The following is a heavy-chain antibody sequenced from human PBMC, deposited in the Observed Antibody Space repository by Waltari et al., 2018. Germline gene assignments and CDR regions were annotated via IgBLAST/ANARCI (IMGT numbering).Heavy chain of an antibody. D-gene: IGHD1-26*01. V-gene: IGHV3-23*01. Sequence: AASGFTFSSYAMSWVRQAPGKGLEWVSAISGSGGSTYYADSVKGRFTISRDNSKNTLYLQMNSLRAEDTAVYYCAKGLRVGAYYFDYWGQGTLVTVSS. CDR1: GFTFSSYA. J-gene: IGHJ4*02. CDR2: ISGSGGST. CDR3: AKGLRVGAYYFDY.